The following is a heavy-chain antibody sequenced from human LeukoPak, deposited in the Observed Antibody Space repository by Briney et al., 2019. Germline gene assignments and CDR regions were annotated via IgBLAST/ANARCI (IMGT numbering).Heavy chain of an antibody. V-gene: IGHV1-18*01. CDR1: GYTFINYG. CDR2: ISGHNGNT. J-gene: IGHJ3*02. CDR3: ARDEALVYDSSAYGHDVFDI. D-gene: IGHD3-22*01. Sequence: GASVKVSCKASGYTFINYGITWVRQAPGQGLEWMGWISGHNGNTYYTQKFQGRVTMTTDTPTNTAYMELRSLRSDDTAVYYCARDEALVYDSSAYGHDVFDIWGQGTMVTVSS.